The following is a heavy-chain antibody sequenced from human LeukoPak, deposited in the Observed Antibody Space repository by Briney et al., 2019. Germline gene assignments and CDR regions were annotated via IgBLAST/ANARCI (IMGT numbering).Heavy chain of an antibody. CDR2: ISSSGSTI. J-gene: IGHJ4*02. CDR1: RFTFSSYE. V-gene: IGHV3-48*03. Sequence: PGGSLRLSCAASRFTFSSYEMNWVRQAPGKGLEWVLYISSSGSTIYYADSVKGRFTISRDNAKNSLYLQMNSLRAEDTAVYYCARAMRWLSDYWSQGTLVTVSS. D-gene: IGHD5-24*01. CDR3: ARAMRWLSDY.